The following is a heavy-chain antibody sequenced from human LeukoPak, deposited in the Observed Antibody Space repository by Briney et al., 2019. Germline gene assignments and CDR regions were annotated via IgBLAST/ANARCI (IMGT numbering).Heavy chain of an antibody. V-gene: IGHV3-30*04. J-gene: IGHJ4*02. D-gene: IGHD4-17*01. CDR3: ARDRGSDGDLNFDY. CDR2: ISYDGSNK. Sequence: GGSLRLSCAASGFTFSSYAMHWVRQAPGKGLEWVAVISYDGSNKYYADSVKGRFTIARDNSKNTLYLQMNSLRAADTAVYYCARDRGSDGDLNFDYWGQGTQVTVSS. CDR1: GFTFSSYA.